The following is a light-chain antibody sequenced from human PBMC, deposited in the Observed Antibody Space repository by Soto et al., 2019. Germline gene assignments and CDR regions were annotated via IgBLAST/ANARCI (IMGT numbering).Light chain of an antibody. CDR3: SSFTRSNSYV. J-gene: IGLJ1*01. CDR2: DVS. V-gene: IGLV2-14*03. Sequence: QSALTQPASVSGSPGQSITISCTGTSSDVGAYNYVSWYQQHPGKVPKLMIYDVSDRPSGVSNRFSGPKSGNTASLTISGLQAEDEADYYCSSFTRSNSYVFGTGTKLTVL. CDR1: SSDVGAYNY.